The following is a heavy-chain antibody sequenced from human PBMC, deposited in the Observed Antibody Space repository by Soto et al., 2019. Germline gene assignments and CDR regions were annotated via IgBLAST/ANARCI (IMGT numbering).Heavy chain of an antibody. Sequence: EVQLLESGGGLVQPGGSLRLSCAASGFTFTDYAMSWVRQAPGKGLEWVSGISGRDGSTSYADSLRSRFTASRDNYNNTVYLQMNSMRADATAVSYCANAVYDDRWSDLVPTYWGQGTLVIVSS. CDR3: ANAVYDDRWSDLVPTY. J-gene: IGHJ4*02. V-gene: IGHV3-23*01. D-gene: IGHD3-9*01. CDR1: GFTFTDYA. CDR2: ISGRDGST.